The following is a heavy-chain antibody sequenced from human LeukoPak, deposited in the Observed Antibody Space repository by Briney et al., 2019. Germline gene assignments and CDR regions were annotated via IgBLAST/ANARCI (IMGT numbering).Heavy chain of an antibody. J-gene: IGHJ6*02. CDR3: ATFGRGGDTAIEHLSYYYGMDV. D-gene: IGHD5-18*01. CDR1: GGTFSSYA. Sequence: ASVKVSCKASGGTFSSYAISWVRQAPGQGLEWMGRIIPILGIANYAQKFQGRVMITADKSTSTAYMELSSLRSEDTAVYYCATFGRGGDTAIEHLSYYYGMDVWGQGTTVTVSS. CDR2: IIPILGIA. V-gene: IGHV1-69*04.